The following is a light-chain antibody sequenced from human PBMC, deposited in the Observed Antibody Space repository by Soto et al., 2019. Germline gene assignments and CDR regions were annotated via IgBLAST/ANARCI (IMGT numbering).Light chain of an antibody. CDR1: QSVTSN. Sequence: EIVLTQSPATLSLSPGERATLSCRASQSVTSNFLAWYQQKSGQTPRLLIYDASKRATGVPARFSGSGSGTDFTLTITTLEPEDFAVYFCQQRANWPPVTFGQGTKVDIK. CDR2: DAS. V-gene: IGKV3-11*01. J-gene: IGKJ1*01. CDR3: QQRANWPPVT.